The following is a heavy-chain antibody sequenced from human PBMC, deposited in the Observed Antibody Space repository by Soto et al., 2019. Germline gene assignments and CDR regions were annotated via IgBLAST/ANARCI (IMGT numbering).Heavy chain of an antibody. Sequence: EVQLVESGGGLVQPGGSLRLSCAASGFTFSSYAMSWVRQAPGKGLEWVSAISGSGGSTYYADSVKGRFTISRDNSKNTLYLQMNSLRAEDTAVYYCGRVGYSSSFLDYWGQGTLVTVSS. CDR3: GRVGYSSSFLDY. D-gene: IGHD6-6*01. CDR2: ISGSGGST. J-gene: IGHJ4*02. V-gene: IGHV3-23*04. CDR1: GFTFSSYA.